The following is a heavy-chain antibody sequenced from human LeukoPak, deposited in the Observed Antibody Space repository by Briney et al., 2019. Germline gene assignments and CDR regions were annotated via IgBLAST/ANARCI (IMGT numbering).Heavy chain of an antibody. CDR2: IYYSGST. J-gene: IGHJ1*01. CDR1: GGSVSSGSYY. Sequence: SETLSLTCTVSGGSVSSGSYYWSWIRQPPGKGLEWIGYIYYSGSTNYNPSLKSRVTISVDTSKNQFSLKLSSVTAADTAVYYCAKDREYYYDSSGYYFQHWGQGTLVTVSS. CDR3: AKDREYYYDSSGYYFQH. V-gene: IGHV4-61*01. D-gene: IGHD3-22*01.